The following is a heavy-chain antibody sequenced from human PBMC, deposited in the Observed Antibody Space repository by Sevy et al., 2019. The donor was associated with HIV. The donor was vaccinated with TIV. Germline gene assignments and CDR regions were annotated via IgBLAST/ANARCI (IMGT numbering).Heavy chain of an antibody. CDR3: AGEVQGGPDY. CDR2: INEDGSKK. Sequence: GGSLRLSCAASGFTFSPYWMTWVRQAPGKGLEWVANINEDGSKKYYVDSVKGRFTIFRDNDKKLLYLQMNSLRPEDTAVYYCAGEVQGGPDYWGQGTPVTVSS. J-gene: IGHJ4*02. D-gene: IGHD1-1*01. CDR1: GFTFSPYW. V-gene: IGHV3-7*01.